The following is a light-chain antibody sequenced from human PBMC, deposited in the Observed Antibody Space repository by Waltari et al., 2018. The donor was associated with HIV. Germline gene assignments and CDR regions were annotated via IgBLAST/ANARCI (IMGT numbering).Light chain of an antibody. CDR2: DNN. V-gene: IGLV1-51*01. J-gene: IGLJ2*01. Sequence: QSVLTQPPSVSSAPGQQVIIPCSGSSPTFGPGFVPWYQHLPGAAPKLLIYDNNKRPSGMSDRFSGSKSGTSATLGITGLQTGDEGDYYCGTWDRSLSGAVFGGGTKLTVL. CDR1: SPTFGPGF. CDR3: GTWDRSLSGAV.